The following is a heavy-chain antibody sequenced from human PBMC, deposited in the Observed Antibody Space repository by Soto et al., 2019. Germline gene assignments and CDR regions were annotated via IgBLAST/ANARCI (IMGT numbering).Heavy chain of an antibody. D-gene: IGHD6-13*01. CDR2: ISYDGSNK. V-gene: IGHV3-30-3*01. J-gene: IGHJ6*02. Sequence: GGSLRLSCAASGFTFSSYAMHWVRQAPGKGLEWVAVISYDGSNKYYADSVKGRFTISRDNSKNTLYLQMNSLRAEDTAVYYCARDRDYSGSWYVIQGDYYYGMDVWGQGTTVTVSS. CDR3: ARDRDYSGSWYVIQGDYYYGMDV. CDR1: GFTFSSYA.